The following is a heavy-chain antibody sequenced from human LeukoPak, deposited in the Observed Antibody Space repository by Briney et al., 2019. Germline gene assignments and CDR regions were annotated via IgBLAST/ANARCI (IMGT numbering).Heavy chain of an antibody. V-gene: IGHV3-72*01. CDR2: SRNKDHRYST. CDR1: GFTFSDHY. J-gene: IGHJ4*02. Sequence: PGGSLRLSCVVSGFTFSDHYMDWVRQAAGKGLEWVGRSRNKDHRYSTEYAASVEGRFTISRDLSKNSLYLQMNSLKVGDTAIYYCVRGHDSFDYWGQGTLVTASS. CDR3: VRGHDSFDY.